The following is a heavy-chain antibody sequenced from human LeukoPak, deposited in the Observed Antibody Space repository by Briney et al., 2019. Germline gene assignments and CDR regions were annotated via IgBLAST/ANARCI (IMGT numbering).Heavy chain of an antibody. V-gene: IGHV3-74*01. CDR1: GFTFSSYW. Sequence: PGGSLRLSCAASGFTFSSYWMHWVRQAPGKGLVWVSRINSGGSSTSYADSVKGRFTISRDNAKNTLYLQMNSLRAEDTAVYYCARGGIVGATTGDYWGQGTLVTVSS. J-gene: IGHJ4*02. CDR2: INSGGSST. CDR3: ARGGIVGATTGDY. D-gene: IGHD1-26*01.